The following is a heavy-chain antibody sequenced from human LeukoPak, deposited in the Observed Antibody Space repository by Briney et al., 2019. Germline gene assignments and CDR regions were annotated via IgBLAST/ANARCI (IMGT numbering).Heavy chain of an antibody. J-gene: IGHJ4*02. CDR2: IIPIFGTA. CDR3: ARGGASTSWDPLDY. Sequence: SVKVSCKASGGTFSSYAISWVRQAPGQGLEWMGGIIPIFGTANYAQKFQGRVTITADESTSTAYMELSSLRSEDTAVYYCARGGASTSWDPLDYWGQGTLVTVSS. D-gene: IGHD2-2*01. V-gene: IGHV1-69*01. CDR1: GGTFSSYA.